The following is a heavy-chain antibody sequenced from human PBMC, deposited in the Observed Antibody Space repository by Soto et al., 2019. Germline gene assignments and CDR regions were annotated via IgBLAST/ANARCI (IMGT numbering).Heavy chain of an antibody. Sequence: GGSLRLSCTASGFSLSRYGLHWIRQAPGKGLEWVAGLWSNGITRSYADSVKGRFTISRDTSKNTLYLQMNSLRAEDTAVYYCAKVCRFRGYYFDYWGQGTLVTVSS. J-gene: IGHJ4*02. V-gene: IGHV3-33*06. CDR3: AKVCRFRGYYFDY. D-gene: IGHD3-10*01. CDR2: LWSNGITR. CDR1: GFSLSRYG.